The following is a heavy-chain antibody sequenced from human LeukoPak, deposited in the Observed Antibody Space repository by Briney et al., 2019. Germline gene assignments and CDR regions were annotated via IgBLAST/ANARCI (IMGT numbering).Heavy chain of an antibody. J-gene: IGHJ5*02. D-gene: IGHD2/OR15-2a*01. CDR3: AKDRVSPGFNWFNP. CDR1: GVIISSYA. Sequence: GGSLRLSCAASGVIISSYAMSWVRQAPGKGLEWVSAINGRGDNTYYADFVKGRFTISRDNSKSTVYLQMNSLRTEDTAVYYCAKDRVSPGFNWFNPWGQGTLVTVSS. CDR2: INGRGDNT. V-gene: IGHV3-23*01.